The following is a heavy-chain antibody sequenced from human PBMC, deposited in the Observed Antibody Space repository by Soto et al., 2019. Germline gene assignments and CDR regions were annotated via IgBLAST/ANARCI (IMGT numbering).Heavy chain of an antibody. CDR1: GFTFSSYA. J-gene: IGHJ6*02. D-gene: IGHD2-2*01. Sequence: GGSLRLSCAASGFTFSSYAMHWVRQAPGKGLEWVAVISYDGSNKYYADSVKGRFTISRDNSKNTLYLQMNSLRAEDTAVYYCARVQFYCSSTSCPPYYYGMDVWGQGTTVTVSS. CDR3: ARVQFYCSSTSCPPYYYGMDV. CDR2: ISYDGSNK. V-gene: IGHV3-30-3*01.